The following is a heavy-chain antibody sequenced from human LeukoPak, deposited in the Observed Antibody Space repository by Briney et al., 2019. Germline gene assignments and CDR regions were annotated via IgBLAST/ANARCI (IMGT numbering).Heavy chain of an antibody. Sequence: KVSCKASGYTFTSYGISWVRQMPGKGLEWMGIIYPGDSDTRYSPSFQGQVTISADKSISTAYLQWSSLKASDTAMYYCASSIVGATRNYYGMDVWGQGTTVTVSS. CDR2: IYPGDSDT. CDR3: ASSIVGATRNYYGMDV. D-gene: IGHD1-26*01. V-gene: IGHV5-51*01. CDR1: GYTFTSYG. J-gene: IGHJ6*02.